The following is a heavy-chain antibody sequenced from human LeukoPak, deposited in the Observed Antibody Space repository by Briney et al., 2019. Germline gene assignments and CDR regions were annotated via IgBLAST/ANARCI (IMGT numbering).Heavy chain of an antibody. CDR2: ISGSGGST. V-gene: IGHV3-23*01. D-gene: IGHD3-22*01. Sequence: ETLSLTCTVSGGSISSSSYYWGWIRQAPGKGLEWVSAISGSGGSTYYADSVKGRFTISRDNSKNTLYLQMNSLRAEDTAVYYCAKEEQTAYYYDSSGYYYGDYWGQGTLVTVSS. J-gene: IGHJ4*02. CDR1: GGSISSSSYY. CDR3: AKEEQTAYYYDSSGYYYGDY.